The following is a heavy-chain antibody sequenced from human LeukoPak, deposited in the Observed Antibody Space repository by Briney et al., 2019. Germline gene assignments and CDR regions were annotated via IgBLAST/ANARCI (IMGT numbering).Heavy chain of an antibody. CDR2: IYYSGST. D-gene: IGHD3-22*01. J-gene: IGHJ4*02. CDR3: VGYYDSSGHYFDY. Sequence: SETLSLTCTVSGGSISSSSYYWGWIRQPPGKGLEWIGSIYYSGSTYHNPSLKSRVTISVDTSRNQFSLKLSSVTAADTAVYYCVGYYDSSGHYFDYWGQGTLVTVSS. CDR1: GGSISSSSYY. V-gene: IGHV4-39*01.